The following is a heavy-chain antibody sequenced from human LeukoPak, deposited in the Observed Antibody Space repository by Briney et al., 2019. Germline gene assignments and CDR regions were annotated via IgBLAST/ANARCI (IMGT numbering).Heavy chain of an antibody. CDR2: ISSSGSTI. CDR3: ARVWTLDRDSSGYKCDYFDY. CDR1: GFTFSSYA. D-gene: IGHD3-22*01. Sequence: PGGSLRLSCAASGFTFSSYAMSWIRQAPGKGLEWVSYISSSGSTIYYADSVKGRFTISRDNAKNSLYLQMNSLRAEDTAVYYCARVWTLDRDSSGYKCDYFDYWGQGTLVTVSS. J-gene: IGHJ4*02. V-gene: IGHV3-11*01.